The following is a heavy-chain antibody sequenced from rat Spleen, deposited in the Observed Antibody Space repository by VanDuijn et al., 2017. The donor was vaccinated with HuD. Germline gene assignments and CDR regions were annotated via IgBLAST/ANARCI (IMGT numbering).Heavy chain of an antibody. CDR2: ISYDGSRT. D-gene: IGHD1-2*01. CDR3: TTVITIAATYFDY. V-gene: IGHV5-29*01. J-gene: IGHJ2*01. Sequence: EVQLVESGGGLVQPGRSMKLSCAASGFSFSDYGMAWVRQAPTKGLEWLATISYDGSRTYYRDSVKGRFTISRNNTKGTLYLQMDSLRSEDTATYYCTTVITIAATYFDYWGQGVMVTVSS. CDR1: GFSFSDYG.